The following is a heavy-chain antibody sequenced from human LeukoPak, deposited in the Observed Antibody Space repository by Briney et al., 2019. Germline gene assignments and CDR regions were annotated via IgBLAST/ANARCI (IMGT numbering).Heavy chain of an antibody. V-gene: IGHV1-69*13. CDR2: IIPIFGTA. CDR3: ARGLTTVTRHFDY. Sequence: GASVKVSCKASGYTFTGYYMHWVRQAPGQGLEWMGGIIPIFGTANYAQKFQGRVTITADESTSTAYMELSSLRSEDTAVYYCARGLTTVTRHFDYWGQGTLVTVSS. J-gene: IGHJ4*02. D-gene: IGHD4-11*01. CDR1: GYTFTGYY.